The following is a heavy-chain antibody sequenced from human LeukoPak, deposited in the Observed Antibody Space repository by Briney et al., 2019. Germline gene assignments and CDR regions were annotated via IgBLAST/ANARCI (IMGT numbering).Heavy chain of an antibody. V-gene: IGHV4-61*02. CDR3: ARASITIFGVAYGMDV. CDR1: GGSISSGSYY. D-gene: IGHD3-3*01. Sequence: SQTLSLTCTVSGGSISSGSYYWSWIRQPAGKGLEWIGRIYTSGSTNYNPSLKSRVTISVDTSKNQFSLKLSSATAADTAVYYCARASITIFGVAYGMDVWGQGTTVTVSS. CDR2: IYTSGST. J-gene: IGHJ6*02.